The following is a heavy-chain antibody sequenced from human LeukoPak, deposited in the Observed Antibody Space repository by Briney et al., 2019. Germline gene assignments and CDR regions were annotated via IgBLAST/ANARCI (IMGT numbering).Heavy chain of an antibody. Sequence: PSETLSLTCAVYGGSFSGYCWSWIRQPPGKGLEWIGEINHSGSTNYNPSLKSRVTISVDTSKNQFSLKLSSVTAADTAVYYCARGRRHYYGSGNLFDPWGQGTLVTVSS. CDR3: ARGRRHYYGSGNLFDP. V-gene: IGHV4-34*01. CDR2: INHSGST. CDR1: GGSFSGYC. D-gene: IGHD3-10*01. J-gene: IGHJ5*02.